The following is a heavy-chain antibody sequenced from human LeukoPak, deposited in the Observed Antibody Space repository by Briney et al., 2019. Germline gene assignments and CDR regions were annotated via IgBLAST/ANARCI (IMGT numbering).Heavy chain of an antibody. CDR2: ISSGGNT. D-gene: IGHD3-10*01. CDR1: GFTLNNYA. V-gene: IGHV3-23*01. J-gene: IGHJ4*02. Sequence: GGSLRLSCAGSGFTLNNYAMGWVRQAPGKGLEWVSLISSGGNTYYADSVQGRFTISRDNSKNMLYLQMNSLRGEDTAVYYCAKDVGDSPGHELFDYRGQGTLVTVSS. CDR3: AKDVGDSPGHELFDY.